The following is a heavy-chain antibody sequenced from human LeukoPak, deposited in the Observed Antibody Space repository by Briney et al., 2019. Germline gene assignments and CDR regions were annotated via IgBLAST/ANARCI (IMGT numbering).Heavy chain of an antibody. J-gene: IGHJ5*02. V-gene: IGHV4-34*01. CDR2: INHSGST. D-gene: IGHD6-19*01. Sequence: PSETLSLTCAVYGGSFSGYYWSWIRQPPGKGLEWIGEINHSGSTNYNPSLKSRVTISVGTSKNQFSLKLSSVTAADTAVYYCARGGPYVGSGWYLPEVNWFDPWGQGTLVTVSS. CDR3: ARGGPYVGSGWYLPEVNWFDP. CDR1: GGSFSGYY.